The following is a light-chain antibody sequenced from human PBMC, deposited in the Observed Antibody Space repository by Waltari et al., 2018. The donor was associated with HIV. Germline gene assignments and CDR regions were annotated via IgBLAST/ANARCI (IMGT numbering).Light chain of an antibody. CDR2: AGS. J-gene: IGKJ2*01. CDR3: QQSYSTPRT. Sequence: DIQMTQSPSSLSASVGDRVTITCRASQSITNYLNWYQQKPGKAPRLLIFAGSSLQSGVPARVSGSGSGTDFTLTITSLQAEDFATYYCQQSYSTPRTFGQGTKLDIK. CDR1: QSITNY. V-gene: IGKV1-39*01.